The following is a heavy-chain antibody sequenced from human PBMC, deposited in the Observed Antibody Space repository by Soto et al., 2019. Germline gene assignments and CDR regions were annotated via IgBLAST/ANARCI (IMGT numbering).Heavy chain of an antibody. V-gene: IGHV3-53*02. CDR3: AREPHTGAGGEDHYYFDS. D-gene: IGHD2-21*01. CDR1: GFTVDNNY. CDR2: IYAGGRT. J-gene: IGHJ4*02. Sequence: EVQLVETGGGLIQPGGSLRLSCAASGFTVDNNYMSWVRQAPGKGLEWVSIIYAGGRTYYADSLKGRFTISRDTSKNTPYLHLHSLRVEDTAVYSCAREPHTGAGGEDHYYFDSCGQGNRVTVCS.